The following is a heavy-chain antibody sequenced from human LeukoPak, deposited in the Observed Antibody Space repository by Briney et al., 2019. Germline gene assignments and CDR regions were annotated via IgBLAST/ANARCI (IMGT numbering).Heavy chain of an antibody. D-gene: IGHD3-10*01. CDR1: VGSISSGDYY. CDR2: IYYSGST. CDR3: ARERGLVRDFDY. Sequence: SQTLSLTCTVSVGSISSGDYYWSWIRQPPGKGLEWIVYIYYSGSTYYNPSLKSRVTISVDTSKNQFSLKLSSVTAADTAVYYCARERGLVRDFDYWGQGTLVTVSS. J-gene: IGHJ4*02. V-gene: IGHV4-30-4*01.